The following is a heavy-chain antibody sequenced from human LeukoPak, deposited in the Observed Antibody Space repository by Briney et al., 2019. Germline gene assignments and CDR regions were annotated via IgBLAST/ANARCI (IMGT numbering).Heavy chain of an antibody. J-gene: IGHJ6*02. Sequence: SETLSLTCTVSGGSISSYYWSWIRQSPGKGLEWIGYIYYSGSTNYNPSLKSRVTISVDTSKNQFSLKLSSVTAADTAVYYCARDLIAAAENYYYYYGMDVWGQGTTVTVSS. D-gene: IGHD6-13*01. CDR2: IYYSGST. CDR1: GGSISSYY. CDR3: ARDLIAAAENYYYYYGMDV. V-gene: IGHV4-59*01.